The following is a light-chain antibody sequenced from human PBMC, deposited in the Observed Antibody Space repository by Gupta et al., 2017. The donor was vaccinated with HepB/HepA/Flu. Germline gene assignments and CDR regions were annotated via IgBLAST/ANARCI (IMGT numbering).Light chain of an antibody. J-gene: IGLJ2*01. CDR1: SSDVGGYNY. V-gene: IGLV2-14*01. Sequence: QSALTQPASVSGSPGHSITISCTGTSSDVGGYNYVSWYQQHPGKAPKLMIYDVSNRPSGVSNRFSGSKSGNTASLTISGLQAEDEADYYCSSYTSSSTVVFGGGTKLTVL. CDR3: SSYTSSSTVV. CDR2: DVS.